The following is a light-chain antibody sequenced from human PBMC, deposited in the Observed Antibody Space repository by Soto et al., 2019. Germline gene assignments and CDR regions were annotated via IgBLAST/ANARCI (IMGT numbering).Light chain of an antibody. Sequence: EIVLTQSPATLSLSPGERATLSCRASQSVSSYVAWYQHKPVQAPRLLIYEASNRAAGIPARFSGSGSVTDFTLTISSLEPEDFAIYYCQQRSNGPSYTFGQGTTLEL. CDR3: QQRSNGPSYT. J-gene: IGKJ2*01. CDR1: QSVSSY. V-gene: IGKV3-11*01. CDR2: EAS.